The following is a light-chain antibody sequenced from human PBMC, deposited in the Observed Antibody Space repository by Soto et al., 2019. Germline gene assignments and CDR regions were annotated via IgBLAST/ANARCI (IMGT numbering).Light chain of an antibody. Sequence: EIVMTQSPATLSVSPGERATLSCRASQSVSGNLAWYQQKPGQAPRLLIYGASTRATGIPARFSGSGSGTGFPLTISSVQAEDVAVYYCQQYNNWLITFGQGTRLEIK. CDR2: GAS. J-gene: IGKJ5*01. CDR1: QSVSGN. CDR3: QQYNNWLIT. V-gene: IGKV3-15*01.